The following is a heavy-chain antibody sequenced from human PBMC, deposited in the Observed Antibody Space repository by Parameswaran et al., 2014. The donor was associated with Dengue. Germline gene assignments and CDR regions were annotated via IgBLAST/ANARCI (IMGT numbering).Heavy chain of an antibody. CDR2: INPSGGST. D-gene: IGHD3-3*01. J-gene: IGHJ4*02. CDR3: ARSPPRALRFLEWLFEHPFDY. Sequence: VRQAPGQGLEWMGIINPSGGSTSYAQKFQGRVTMTRDTSTSTVYMELSSLRSEDTAVYYCARSPPRALRFLEWLFEHPFDYWGQGTLVTVSS. V-gene: IGHV1-46*01.